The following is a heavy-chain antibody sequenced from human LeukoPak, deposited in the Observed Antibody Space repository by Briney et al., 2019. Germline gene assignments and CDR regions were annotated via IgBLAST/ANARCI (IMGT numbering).Heavy chain of an antibody. J-gene: IGHJ4*02. D-gene: IGHD6-19*01. CDR3: TTVRGYTSGWPFDY. CDR2: INQDGSDK. V-gene: IGHV3-7*03. CDR1: GFTFSRYW. Sequence: PGGSLRLSCAASGFTFSRYWMSWVRQAPGKGLEWVANINQDGSDKYYVDSVKGRFTISRDNAKNSLYLQMNSLKTEDTAVYYCTTVRGYTSGWPFDYWGQGILVTVSS.